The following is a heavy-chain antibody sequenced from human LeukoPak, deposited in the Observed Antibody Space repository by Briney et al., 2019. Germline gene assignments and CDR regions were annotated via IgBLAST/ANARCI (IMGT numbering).Heavy chain of an antibody. Sequence: RGCLRLSCAASGFTFSAYWVAWVRQAPGKGLEWVANIKEDESAKHQADSVKGRFTISRDNAQKSVYLRMSGLRGEDTAVYYCARDVGGSLDSRGQGTLVTVSS. J-gene: IGHJ4*02. CDR1: GFTFSAYW. D-gene: IGHD1-26*01. CDR3: ARDVGGSLDS. CDR2: IKEDESAK. V-gene: IGHV3-7*01.